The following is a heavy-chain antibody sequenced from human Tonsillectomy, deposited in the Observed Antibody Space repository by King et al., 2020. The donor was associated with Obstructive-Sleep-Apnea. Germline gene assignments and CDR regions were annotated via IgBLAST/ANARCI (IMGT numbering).Heavy chain of an antibody. CDR2: IYYSGST. Sequence: QLQESGPGLVKPSETLSLTCTVSGGSVSSGSYYWSWIRQPPGQGLEWIGYIYYSGSTNYNPSLKSRVTISVDTSKNQFSLKLSSVTAADTAVYYCARGPYYYDSSGYYVDYWGQGTLVTVSS. CDR1: GGSVSSGSYY. V-gene: IGHV4-61*01. J-gene: IGHJ4*02. CDR3: ARGPYYYDSSGYYVDY. D-gene: IGHD3-22*01.